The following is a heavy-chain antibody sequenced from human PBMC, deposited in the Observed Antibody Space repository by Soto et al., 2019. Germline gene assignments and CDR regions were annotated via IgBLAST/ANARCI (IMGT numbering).Heavy chain of an antibody. V-gene: IGHV4-34*01. CDR3: ARDKSTGVFDY. CDR2: INHSGST. J-gene: IGHJ4*02. D-gene: IGHD2-8*02. Sequence: QVQLQQWGAGLLKPSETLSLTCAVYGGSFSGYYWTWIRQPPGTGLEWIGEINHSGSTNYNPSLKRRVTISVDTSKNQFSPKLTSVTAADTAVYYCARDKSTGVFDYWGQGTLVTVSS. CDR1: GGSFSGYY.